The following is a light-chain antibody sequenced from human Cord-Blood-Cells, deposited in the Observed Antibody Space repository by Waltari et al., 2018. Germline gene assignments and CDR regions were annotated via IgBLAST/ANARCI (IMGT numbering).Light chain of an antibody. CDR3: CSYAGSYTFHVV. CDR2: DVS. J-gene: IGLJ2*01. Sequence: SALTHPRAVSGSPGQSVTISCTGTSSDVGGYNYDLWYQQHPGKAPKLMIYDVSKRPSGVPDRFSGSKSGNTASLTISGLQAEDEADYYCCSYAGSYTFHVVFGGGTKLTVL. V-gene: IGLV2-11*01. CDR1: SSDVGGYNY.